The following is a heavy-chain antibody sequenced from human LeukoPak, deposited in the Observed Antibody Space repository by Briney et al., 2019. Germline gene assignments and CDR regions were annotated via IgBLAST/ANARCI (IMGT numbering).Heavy chain of an antibody. J-gene: IGHJ4*02. D-gene: IGHD4-17*01. V-gene: IGHV1-24*01. Sequence: GASVKVSCKVSGYTLTELSIHWVRQAPGKGLEWMGGFDPEDGETIYAQKFQGRVTMTTDTSTSTAYMELRSLRSDDTAVYYCARDEDYGIFVNVDYWGQGTLVTVSS. CDR1: GYTLTELS. CDR3: ARDEDYGIFVNVDY. CDR2: FDPEDGET.